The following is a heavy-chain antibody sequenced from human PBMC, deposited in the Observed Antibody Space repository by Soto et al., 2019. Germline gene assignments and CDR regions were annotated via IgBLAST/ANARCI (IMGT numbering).Heavy chain of an antibody. V-gene: IGHV1-2*04. CDR2: LNPNTGDT. J-gene: IGHJ6*02. Sequence: QLQLVQSGAEVKKPGASVKISCKASGYSFTGHYIHWLRQAPGQGPEWMGWLNPNTGDTNYAQQFQGWVTMTRDTSINTAYMELSRLKSDDTAVFYCVREGGTLGLSLGERFPTQNYHYYGMDVLGQGTTVTVSS. CDR3: VREGGTLGLSLGERFPTQNYHYYGMDV. CDR1: GYSFTGHY. D-gene: IGHD1-1*01.